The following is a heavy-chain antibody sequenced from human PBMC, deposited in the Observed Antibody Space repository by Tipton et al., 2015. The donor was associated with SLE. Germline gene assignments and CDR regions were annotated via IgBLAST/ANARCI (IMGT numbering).Heavy chain of an antibody. CDR3: AREGVKNWLQYPSGTFDL. D-gene: IGHD5-24*01. V-gene: IGHV4-4*08. Sequence: TLSLTCTVSGGSIVSYYWSWIRQSPGKGLEWIGYIYTGGITKYSLSLRSRVTISLDTSRNHFSLKLSSVTAADTAVYYCAREGVKNWLQYPSGTFDLWGQGTVVTVSS. J-gene: IGHJ3*01. CDR1: GGSIVSYY. CDR2: IYTGGIT.